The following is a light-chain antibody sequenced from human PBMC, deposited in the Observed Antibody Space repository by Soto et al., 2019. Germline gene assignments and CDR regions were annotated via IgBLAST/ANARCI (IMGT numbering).Light chain of an antibody. CDR1: QDINSY. CDR3: QQYNIYPLT. J-gene: IGKJ4*01. V-gene: IGKV1D-16*01. Sequence: DVQMTPSPSSLSASVGDRVTITCRASQDINSYLAWYQQKPGNAPKSLIYAASSLQTGVPSRFSGSESGTDFTLTISNLQPEDSATDYCQQYNIYPLTFGGGTKVEIK. CDR2: AAS.